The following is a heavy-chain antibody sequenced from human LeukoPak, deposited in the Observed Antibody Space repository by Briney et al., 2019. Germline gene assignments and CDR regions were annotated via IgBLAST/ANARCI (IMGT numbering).Heavy chain of an antibody. J-gene: IGHJ3*02. Sequence: TGGSLRLSCAASGFTFSSYSMNWVRQAPGKGLEWVSSISSSSSYIYYADSVKGRFTISRDNAKNSLYLQMNSLRAEGTAVYYCAREGDYYGSGSYFNHDAFDIWGQGTMVTVSS. V-gene: IGHV3-21*01. CDR3: AREGDYYGSGSYFNHDAFDI. CDR2: ISSSSSYI. CDR1: GFTFSSYS. D-gene: IGHD3-10*01.